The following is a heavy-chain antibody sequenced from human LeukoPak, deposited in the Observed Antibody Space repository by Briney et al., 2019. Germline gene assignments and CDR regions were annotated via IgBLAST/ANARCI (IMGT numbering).Heavy chain of an antibody. V-gene: IGHV1-2*02. Sequence: ASVKVSCKASGHTFTDYCMHWVRQAPGQGLEWMGWINPNSGGTNYAQKFQGRVTMTSDTSISTAYMELRRLRSDDTAVYFCARGAPAAGDDPFDIWGQGTMVIVSS. D-gene: IGHD6-25*01. CDR2: INPNSGGT. CDR3: ARGAPAAGDDPFDI. CDR1: GHTFTDYC. J-gene: IGHJ3*02.